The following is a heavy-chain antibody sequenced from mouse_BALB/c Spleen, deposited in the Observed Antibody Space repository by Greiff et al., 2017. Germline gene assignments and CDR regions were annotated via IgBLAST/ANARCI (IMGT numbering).Heavy chain of an antibody. V-gene: IGHV7-3*02. CDR1: GFTFTDYY. J-gene: IGHJ4*01. CDR2: IRNKANGYTT. Sequence: KLVESGGGLVQPGGSLRLSCATSGFTFTDYYMSWVRQPPGKALEWLGFIRNKANGYTTEYSASVKGRFTISRDNSQSILYLQMNTLRAEDSATYYCARDREYAMDYWGQGTSVTVSS. CDR3: ARDREYAMDY.